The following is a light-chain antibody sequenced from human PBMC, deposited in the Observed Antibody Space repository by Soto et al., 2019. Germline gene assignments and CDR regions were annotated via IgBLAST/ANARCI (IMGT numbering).Light chain of an antibody. Sequence: VLAECPGALALTPGERATLSCRASQSVSSYLAWYQQKPGQGPRLLIYDASNRATGVSARFSGSGYGTDFTLTISSLEPDDFAVHYCHQRSTWPPGTFGQGTKVDIK. CDR1: QSVSSY. V-gene: IGKV3-11*01. CDR3: HQRSTWPPGT. CDR2: DAS. J-gene: IGKJ1*01.